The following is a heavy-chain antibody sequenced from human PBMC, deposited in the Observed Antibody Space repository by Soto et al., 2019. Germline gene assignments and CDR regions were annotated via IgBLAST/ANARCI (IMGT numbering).Heavy chain of an antibody. D-gene: IGHD2-21*01. CDR2: IYVTGAV. Sequence: SETLSLTCSVSGAALNSGNYYWSWIRQVPGKGLEWIGHIYVTGAVDYNPSLRDRTTISQDTSERQFSLNLRLVTAADTAVYYCARLRIATNNYKWFDPWGQGTLVTVSS. CDR1: GAALNSGNYY. J-gene: IGHJ5*02. V-gene: IGHV4-31*03. CDR3: ARLRIATNNYKWFDP.